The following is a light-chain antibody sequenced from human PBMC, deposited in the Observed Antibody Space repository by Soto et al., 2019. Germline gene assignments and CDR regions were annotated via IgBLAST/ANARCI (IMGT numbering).Light chain of an antibody. CDR3: QQYGSSPWT. V-gene: IGKV3-20*01. Sequence: EIVLTQSPGTLSLSPGERATLSCRASQSVSSSYLAWYQQKPGQAPRLLIYDASSRATGSPDRFSGSGSGTDFTITISRLEPEDFAVYYCQQYGSSPWTFGQGTKVEIK. J-gene: IGKJ1*01. CDR2: DAS. CDR1: QSVSSSY.